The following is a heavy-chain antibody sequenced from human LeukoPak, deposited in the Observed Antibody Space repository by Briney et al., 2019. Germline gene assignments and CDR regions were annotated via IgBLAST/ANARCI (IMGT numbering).Heavy chain of an antibody. CDR3: ARGSVGTPPPFDF. Sequence: GGSLRLSCAASGFTFSRYALHWVRQTPGKGLEWVALVSSDGRTQSYADFVKGRFSISRDNSKNTVSLQMNSLRSDDTAVYYCARGSVGTPPPFDFWGQGTLVTVSS. CDR2: VSSDGRTQ. CDR1: GFTFSRYA. V-gene: IGHV3-30*04. D-gene: IGHD1-1*01. J-gene: IGHJ4*02.